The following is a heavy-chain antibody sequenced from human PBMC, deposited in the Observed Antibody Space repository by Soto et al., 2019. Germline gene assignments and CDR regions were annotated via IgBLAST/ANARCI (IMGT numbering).Heavy chain of an antibody. D-gene: IGHD1-26*01. CDR2: VSFDGTKK. V-gene: IGHV3-30*18. J-gene: IGHJ4*02. CDR3: AKDGVVGSTQIIYYFDY. CDR1: GFTFSSYG. Sequence: QVQLEESGGGVVQPGRSLRLSCVASGFTFSSYGMHWVRQAPGKGLEWVAFVSFDGTKKSYAGSVKGRFTISSDNSKNTVYLQMDSLRAEDTAVYDCAKDGVVGSTQIIYYFDYWGQGNLVTVSS.